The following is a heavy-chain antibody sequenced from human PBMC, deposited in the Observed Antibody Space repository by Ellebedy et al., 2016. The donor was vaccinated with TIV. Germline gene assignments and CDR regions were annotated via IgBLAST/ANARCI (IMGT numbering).Heavy chain of an antibody. J-gene: IGHJ6*02. V-gene: IGHV3-7*04. Sequence: GESLKISCVGSGFTFSDSWMNWVRQAPGKGLELVANIKEDGSEKYYVDAVKGRLTISRENAKNTLYLQMNSLRAEDTAVYYCARGGSYRGMDVWGQGTTVTVSS. D-gene: IGHD1-26*01. CDR2: IKEDGSEK. CDR3: ARGGSYRGMDV. CDR1: GFTFSDSW.